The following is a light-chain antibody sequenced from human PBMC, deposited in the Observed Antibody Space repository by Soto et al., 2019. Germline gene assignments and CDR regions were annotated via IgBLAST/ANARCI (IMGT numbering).Light chain of an antibody. Sequence: DIQMTQSPSSVSASVGDRVTITCRASQGISSRLAGYQQKPGKAPQLLFYAASSMQSGVPSRLSGSGGGTDSLLTLSRLQPEYVASYYWQQANSFPITFGQGTRLEIK. CDR2: AAS. CDR3: QQANSFPIT. J-gene: IGKJ5*01. CDR1: QGISSR. V-gene: IGKV1D-12*01.